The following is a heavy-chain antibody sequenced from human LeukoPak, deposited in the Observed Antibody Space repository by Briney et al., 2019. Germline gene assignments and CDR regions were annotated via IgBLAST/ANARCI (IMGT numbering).Heavy chain of an antibody. D-gene: IGHD2-2*01. V-gene: IGHV1-18*04. CDR2: INAGNGNT. J-gene: IGHJ4*02. CDR1: GYTFTSYG. Sequence: ASVKVSCKASGYTFTSYGISWVRQAPGQGLEWMGWINAGNGNTKYSQKFQGRVTITRDTSASTAYMELSSLRSEDTAVYYCARDPVPAAWYYFDYWGQGTLVTVSS. CDR3: ARDPVPAAWYYFDY.